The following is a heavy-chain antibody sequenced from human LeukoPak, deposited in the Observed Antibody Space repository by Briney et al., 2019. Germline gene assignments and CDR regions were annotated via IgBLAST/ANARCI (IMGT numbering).Heavy chain of an antibody. CDR1: GGSISSYY. CDR3: ARETVDSKFDY. D-gene: IGHD5-12*01. J-gene: IGHJ4*02. Sequence: PSETLSLTCTVSGGSISSYYWSWIRQPPGKGLEWIGYIYYSGSTNYNPSLKSRVTISVDTSKNQFSLKLSSVTAADTAVYYCARETVDSKFDYWGQGTLVTVSS. V-gene: IGHV4-59*01. CDR2: IYYSGST.